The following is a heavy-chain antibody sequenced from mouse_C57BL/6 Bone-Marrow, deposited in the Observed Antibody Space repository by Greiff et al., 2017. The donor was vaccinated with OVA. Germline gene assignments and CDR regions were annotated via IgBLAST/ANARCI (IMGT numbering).Heavy chain of an antibody. D-gene: IGHD1-1*01. J-gene: IGHJ1*03. Sequence: QVQLKQPGTELVKPGASVKLSCKASGYTFTSYWMHWVKQRPGQGLEWIGNINPSNGGTNYNEKFKSKATLTVDKSSSTAYMQLSSLTSEDSAVYYCAHYGSSSYWYFDVWGTGTTVTVSS. CDR2: INPSNGGT. CDR1: GYTFTSYW. V-gene: IGHV1-53*01. CDR3: AHYGSSSYWYFDV.